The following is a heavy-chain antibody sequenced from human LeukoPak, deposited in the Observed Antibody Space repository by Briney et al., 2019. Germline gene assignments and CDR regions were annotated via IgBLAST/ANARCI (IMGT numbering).Heavy chain of an antibody. Sequence: ASVKVSCQASGYTFTSNYMLWVRPPAGQGLEWMGIINPSGGSTSYAQKFQGRVTMTRDTSTSTVYMELSSLRSEDTAVYYCARVGGNYPINWGQGSLVTVSS. CDR3: ARVGGNYPIN. CDR1: GYTFTSNY. V-gene: IGHV1-46*01. CDR2: INPSGGST. D-gene: IGHD1-26*01. J-gene: IGHJ4*02.